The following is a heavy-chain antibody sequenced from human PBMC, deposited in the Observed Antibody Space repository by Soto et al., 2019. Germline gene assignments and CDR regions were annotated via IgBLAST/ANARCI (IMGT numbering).Heavy chain of an antibody. J-gene: IGHJ6*02. V-gene: IGHV1-8*01. CDR1: GYTFTSYD. Sequence: ASVKVSCKASGYTFTSYDINWVRQATGQGLEWMGWMNPNSGNTGYAQKFQGRVTMTRNTSISTAYMELSSLRSEDTAVYYCARESPRYYGSGSYSPSCYGMDVWGQGTTVTVSS. D-gene: IGHD3-10*01. CDR2: MNPNSGNT. CDR3: ARESPRYYGSGSYSPSCYGMDV.